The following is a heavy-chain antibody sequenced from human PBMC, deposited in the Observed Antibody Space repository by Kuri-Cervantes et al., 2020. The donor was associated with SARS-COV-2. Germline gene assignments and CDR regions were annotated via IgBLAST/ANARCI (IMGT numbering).Heavy chain of an antibody. CDR2: ISSSSSYI. CDR3: ARDDTTSIAARFDY. CDR1: GFTFSSYS. D-gene: IGHD6-6*01. Sequence: GGSLRLSCAASGFTFSSYSMNWVRQAPGKGLEWVSSISSSSSYIYYADSVKGRFTISRDNAKNSLYLQMNSLRAEDTAVYYCARDDTTSIAARFDYWGQGTLVTVSS. V-gene: IGHV3-21*01. J-gene: IGHJ4*02.